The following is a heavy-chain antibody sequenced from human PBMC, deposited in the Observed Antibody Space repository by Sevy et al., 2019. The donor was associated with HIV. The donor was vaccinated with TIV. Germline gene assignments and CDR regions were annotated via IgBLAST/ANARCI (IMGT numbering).Heavy chain of an antibody. J-gene: IGHJ3*02. D-gene: IGHD3-10*01. CDR2: IRSKAYGGTT. V-gene: IGHV3-49*03. CDR3: ARDRAFMDYYSGSGSFGAFDI. CDR1: GFTFGDYA. Sequence: GGSLRLSCAGSGFTFGDYALNWFRQAPGKGLEWVGFIRSKAYGGTTKNAASLKGRFTISRDDSKNTAYLEMSSLKIEDTAVYYCARDRAFMDYYSGSGSFGAFDIWGQGTMDTVSS.